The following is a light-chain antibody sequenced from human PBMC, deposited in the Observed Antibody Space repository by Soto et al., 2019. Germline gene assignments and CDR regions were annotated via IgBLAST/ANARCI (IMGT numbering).Light chain of an antibody. CDR3: QQYANLPLT. V-gene: IGKV1-33*01. CDR1: QDISNY. CDR2: DAS. Sequence: DIQMSMSPSSLSASVGDRVTITCQASQDISNYLNWYQQKPGKAPKLLIYDASNLETGVPSRFSGSGSGTDFTFTISSLQPEDIATYYCQQYANLPLTFGGGANVAI. J-gene: IGKJ4*01.